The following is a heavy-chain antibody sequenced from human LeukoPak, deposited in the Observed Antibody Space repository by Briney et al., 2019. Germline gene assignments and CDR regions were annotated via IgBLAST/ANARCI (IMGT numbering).Heavy chain of an antibody. Sequence: GGPLRLSCAASGFTFSSYEMNWVRRAPGKGLEWVSYISSSGSTIYYADSVKGRFTISRDNAKNSLYLQMNSLRAEDTAVYYCAELGITMIGGVWGKGTTVTISS. CDR2: ISSSGSTI. J-gene: IGHJ6*04. V-gene: IGHV3-48*03. D-gene: IGHD3-10*02. CDR1: GFTFSSYE. CDR3: AELGITMIGGV.